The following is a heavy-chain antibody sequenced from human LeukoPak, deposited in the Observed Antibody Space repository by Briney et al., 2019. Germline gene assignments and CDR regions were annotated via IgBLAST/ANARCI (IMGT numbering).Heavy chain of an antibody. V-gene: IGHV3-7*01. J-gene: IGHJ4*02. D-gene: IGHD3-16*01. Sequence: PGGSLRLSCAASEFTFSSYWMSWVRQAPGKGLEWVANIKQDGSEKYYVDSLKGRFTISRDNAKNSLYLQMNSLRAEDTAVYYCAKQRYGGEDYWGQGTLVTVSS. CDR1: EFTFSSYW. CDR3: AKQRYGGEDY. CDR2: IKQDGSEK.